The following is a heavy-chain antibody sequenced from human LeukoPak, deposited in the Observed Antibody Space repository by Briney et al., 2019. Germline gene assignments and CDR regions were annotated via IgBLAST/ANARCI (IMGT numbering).Heavy chain of an antibody. V-gene: IGHV1-18*01. CDR3: ARAQYPYYYYGMDV. CDR2: INSYNGNT. J-gene: IGHJ6*02. D-gene: IGHD2-2*02. Sequence: ASVRVSCKASGYIFTKYGVSWVRQAPGQGLEWMGWINSYNGNTNYAQKLQGRVTMTTDTSTSTAYMELRSLRSDDTAVYYCARAQYPYYYYGMDVWGQGTTVTVSS. CDR1: GYIFTKYG.